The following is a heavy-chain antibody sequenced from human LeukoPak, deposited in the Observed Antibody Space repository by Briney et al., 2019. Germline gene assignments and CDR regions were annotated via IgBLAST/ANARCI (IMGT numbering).Heavy chain of an antibody. CDR3: ARDRLADY. CDR1: GFTFSFNS. V-gene: IGHV3-74*01. CDR2: IKRDGSGT. Sequence: GGSLRLSCAASGFTFSFNSMHWVRQGPGKGLVWVSRIKRDGSGTTYADSVKGRVTISRDNAKNTLYLQMNSLRAEDTAVYYCARDRLADYWGQGTLVTVSS. J-gene: IGHJ4*02.